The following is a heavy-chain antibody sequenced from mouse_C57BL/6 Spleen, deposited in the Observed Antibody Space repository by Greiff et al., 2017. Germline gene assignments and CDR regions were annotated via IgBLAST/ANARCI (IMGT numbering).Heavy chain of an antibody. V-gene: IGHV1-53*01. CDR3: ARSGSSLYWYFDV. Sequence: VQLQQPGTELVKPGASVKLSCKASGYTFTSYWMPWVKQRPGQGLEWIGNINPSNGGTNYNEKFKSKATLTVDKSSSTAYMQLSSLTSADSAVYYCARSGSSLYWYFDVWGTGTTVTVSS. CDR1: GYTFTSYW. J-gene: IGHJ1*03. D-gene: IGHD1-1*01. CDR2: INPSNGGT.